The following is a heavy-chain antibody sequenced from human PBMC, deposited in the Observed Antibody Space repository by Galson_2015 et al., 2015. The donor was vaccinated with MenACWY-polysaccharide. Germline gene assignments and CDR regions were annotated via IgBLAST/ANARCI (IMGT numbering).Heavy chain of an antibody. Sequence: SVKVSCKASGYTFTSYGISWVRQAPGQGLEWMGWISAYNGNTNYAQKLQGRVTMTRNTSISTAYMELSSLRSEDTAVYYCARGSEHSSSYSDFWGQGTLVTVSS. CDR1: GYTFTSYG. CDR3: ARGSEHSSSYSDF. CDR2: ISAYNGNT. D-gene: IGHD6-6*01. J-gene: IGHJ4*02. V-gene: IGHV1-18*01.